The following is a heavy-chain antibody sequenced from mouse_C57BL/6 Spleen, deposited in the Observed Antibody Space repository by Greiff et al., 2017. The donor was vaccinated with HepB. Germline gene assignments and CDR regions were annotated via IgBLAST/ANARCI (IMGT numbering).Heavy chain of an antibody. CDR2: ISGGGGNT. V-gene: IGHV5-9*01. D-gene: IGHD1-3*01. CDR1: GFTFSSYT. J-gene: IGHJ3*01. Sequence: DVQLVESGGGLVKPGGSLKLSCAASGFTFSSYTMSWVRQTPEKRLEWVATISGGGGNTYYPDSVKGRFTISRDNAKNTLYLQMSSLRSEDTALYYCARQSRHNEAWFAYWGQGTLVTVSA. CDR3: ARQSRHNEAWFAY.